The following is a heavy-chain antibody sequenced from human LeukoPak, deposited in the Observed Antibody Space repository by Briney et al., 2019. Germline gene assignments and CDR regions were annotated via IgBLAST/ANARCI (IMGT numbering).Heavy chain of an antibody. J-gene: IGHJ6*03. D-gene: IGHD6-6*01. Sequence: ASVKVSCKASGHTFTGYYMHWVRQAPGQGLEWMGWINPNSGGTNYAQKSQGRVTMTRDTSISTAYMELSRLRSDDTAVYYCASQEYSYYYMDVWGKGTTVTVSS. CDR2: INPNSGGT. CDR3: ASQEYSYYYMDV. CDR1: GHTFTGYY. V-gene: IGHV1-2*02.